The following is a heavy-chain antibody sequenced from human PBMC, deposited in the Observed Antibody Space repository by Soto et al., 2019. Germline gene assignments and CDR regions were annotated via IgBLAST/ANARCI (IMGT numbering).Heavy chain of an antibody. J-gene: IGHJ6*02. CDR2: IYSGGST. D-gene: IGHD6-13*01. CDR3: ARDLWYSSSWDYYYGMDV. V-gene: IGHV3-53*02. Sequence: EVQLVETGGGLIQPGGSLRLSCAASGFTVSSNYMSWVRQAPGKGLEWVSVIYSGGSTYYADSVKGRFTISRDNSKNTLYLQMNSLRDEDTAVYYCARDLWYSSSWDYYYGMDVWGQGTTVTVSS. CDR1: GFTVSSNY.